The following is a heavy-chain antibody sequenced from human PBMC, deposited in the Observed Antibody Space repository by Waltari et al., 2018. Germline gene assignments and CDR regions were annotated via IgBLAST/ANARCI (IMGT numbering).Heavy chain of an antibody. Sequence: EVQLVESGGGLVQPGGSLRLSWAASGGTFSSYGMNWVRQAAGKGLEWVSGISGSGGNTYYADSVKGRFTISRDNSKSTLSLQMNSVRADDTAVYYCARGAAYSRFDYWGQGTLVIVSS. CDR2: ISGSGGNT. CDR1: GGTFSSYG. CDR3: ARGAAYSRFDY. V-gene: IGHV3-23*04. J-gene: IGHJ4*02. D-gene: IGHD5-18*01.